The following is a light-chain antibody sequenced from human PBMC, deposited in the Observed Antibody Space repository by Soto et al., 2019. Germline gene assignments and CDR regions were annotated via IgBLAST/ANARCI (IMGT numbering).Light chain of an antibody. J-gene: IGKJ5*01. V-gene: IGKV2-28*01. Sequence: DIVMTQSPLSLPVTPGEPASISCRSSQSLLHSNGYNYLDWYLQKPGQSPQLLIYLGSNRASGVPDRFSGSGSGTEFTLKISRVEAEDVGVYYCMQALQTPITVGQGTRLEIK. CDR2: LGS. CDR1: QSLLHSNGYNY. CDR3: MQALQTPIT.